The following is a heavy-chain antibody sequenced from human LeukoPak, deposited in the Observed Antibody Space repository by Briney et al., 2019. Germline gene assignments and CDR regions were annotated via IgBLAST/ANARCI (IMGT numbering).Heavy chain of an antibody. D-gene: IGHD5-12*01. CDR1: GGSISSYY. CDR2: IYYSGST. CDR3: ARDLSGSIYFDY. Sequence: SETLSLTCTVSGGSISSYYWSWIRQPPGKGLEWIGYIYYSGSTNYNPSLKSRDTISVDTSKNQFSLKLSSVTAADTAVYYCARDLSGSIYFDYWGQGTLVTVSS. V-gene: IGHV4-59*01. J-gene: IGHJ4*02.